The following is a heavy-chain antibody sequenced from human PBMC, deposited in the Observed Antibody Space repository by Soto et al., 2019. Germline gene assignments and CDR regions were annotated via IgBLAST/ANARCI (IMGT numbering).Heavy chain of an antibody. Sequence: PSETLSLTCTVSGGSISSGGYYWSWIRQHPGKGLEWIGYIYYSGSTYYNPSLKSRVTISVDTSKNQFSLKLSSVTAADTAVYYCAREQRGYSYGCFDYWGQGTLVTVSS. V-gene: IGHV4-31*03. CDR1: GGSISSGGYY. J-gene: IGHJ4*02. D-gene: IGHD5-18*01. CDR3: AREQRGYSYGCFDY. CDR2: IYYSGST.